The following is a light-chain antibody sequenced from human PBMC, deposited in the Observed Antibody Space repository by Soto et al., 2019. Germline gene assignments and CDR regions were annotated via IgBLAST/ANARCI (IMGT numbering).Light chain of an antibody. J-gene: IGKJ1*01. CDR2: GAS. Sequence: EIVLTQSPGTLSLSPGERATLSCRASQSVSSNLAWYQQRPGQAPRILIYGASNTATGIPDRFSGSGSGTDFTLAISRMEPEDFAVYYCQQYGSSGTFGQGTKVDIK. V-gene: IGKV3-20*01. CDR3: QQYGSSGT. CDR1: QSVSSN.